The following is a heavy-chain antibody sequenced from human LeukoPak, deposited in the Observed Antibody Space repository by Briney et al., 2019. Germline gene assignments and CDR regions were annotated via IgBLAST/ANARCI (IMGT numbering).Heavy chain of an antibody. V-gene: IGHV3-11*04. D-gene: IGHD3-22*01. Sequence: KAGGSLRLSCAASGFTFSDYYMSWIRQAPGKGLEWVSYISSSGSTIYYADSVKGRFTISRDNAKNSLYLQMNSLRAEDTAVYYCAREKPVTMIVVRGTNWFDPWGQGTLVTVSS. CDR1: GFTFSDYY. CDR3: AREKPVTMIVVRGTNWFDP. J-gene: IGHJ5*02. CDR2: ISSSGSTI.